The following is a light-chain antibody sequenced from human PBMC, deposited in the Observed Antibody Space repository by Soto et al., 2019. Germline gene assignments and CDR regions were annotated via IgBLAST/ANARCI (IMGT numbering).Light chain of an antibody. Sequence: QSVMTQIPSVSGSPGQWITISCTGTTSDVGDYNYVSWYQQHPGKAPKPTIHEVRNPPSGVSNRFSGSNSGNTASLTISRLQAEDEADYYCSSYTSTSILYVFGTGTKVTVL. CDR1: TSDVGDYNY. V-gene: IGLV2-14*01. CDR2: EVR. J-gene: IGLJ1*01. CDR3: SSYTSTSILYV.